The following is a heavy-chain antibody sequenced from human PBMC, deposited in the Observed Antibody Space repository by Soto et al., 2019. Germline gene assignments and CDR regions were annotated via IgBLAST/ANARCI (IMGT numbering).Heavy chain of an antibody. J-gene: IGHJ6*02. V-gene: IGHV6-1*01. CDR1: GDSVSSNSAA. Sequence: PSQTLSLTCAISGDSVSSNSAAWSWIRQSPSRGLEWLARTYYRSKWYNDYAVSVKSRITINPDTSKNQFSLQLNSVTPEDTAVYYCARNYDFWSGYPYGMDVWGQGTTVTVSS. CDR3: ARNYDFWSGYPYGMDV. CDR2: TYYRSKWYN. D-gene: IGHD3-3*01.